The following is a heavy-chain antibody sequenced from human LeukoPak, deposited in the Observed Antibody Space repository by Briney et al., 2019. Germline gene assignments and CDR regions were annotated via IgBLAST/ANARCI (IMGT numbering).Heavy chain of an antibody. CDR3: ARESTRGAFDI. CDR1: GGSISSSSYY. D-gene: IGHD5-24*01. V-gene: IGHV4-39*07. Sequence: SETLSLTCTVSGGSISSSSYYWGWIRQPPGTGLEWIGSIYYSGGSYYNPSLKSRVTISVDTSKNQFSLKLSSVTAADTAVYYCARESTRGAFDIWGQGTMVTVSS. J-gene: IGHJ3*02. CDR2: IYYSGGS.